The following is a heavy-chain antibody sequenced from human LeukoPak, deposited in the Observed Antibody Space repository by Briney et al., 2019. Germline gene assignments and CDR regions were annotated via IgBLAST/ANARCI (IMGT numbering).Heavy chain of an antibody. V-gene: IGHV5-51*01. J-gene: IGHJ6*03. CDR3: ARSRYYYYYMEA. CDR2: IYPGDSDT. CDR1: GYGFSSYW. Sequence: GESLKISCKGSGYGFSSYWIGWVRQMPGKGLEWMGIIYPGDSDTRYSPSFQGQVTISADKSISTAYLQWSGLKASDSAIYYCARSRYYYYYMEAWGKGTTVTVSS.